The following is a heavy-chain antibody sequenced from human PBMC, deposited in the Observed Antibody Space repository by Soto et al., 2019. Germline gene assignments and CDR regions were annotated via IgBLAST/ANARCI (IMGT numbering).Heavy chain of an antibody. CDR1: VGTFSSYA. D-gene: IGHD1-26*01. Sequence: SVKVSCKASVGTFSSYAISWVRQAPGQGLEWMGGIIPIFGTANYAQKFQGRVTITADESTSTAYMELSSLRSEGPAEYDSESSRSVLGATTIIRNAFDIWGQGKMVTVSS. CDR3: ESSRSVLGATTIIRNAFDI. CDR2: IIPIFGTA. V-gene: IGHV1-69*13. J-gene: IGHJ3*02.